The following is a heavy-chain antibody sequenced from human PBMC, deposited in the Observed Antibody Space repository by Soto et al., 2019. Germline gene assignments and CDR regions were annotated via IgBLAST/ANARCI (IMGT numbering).Heavy chain of an antibody. D-gene: IGHD4-4*01. CDR2: VFPRDFDV. CDR3: ARLVSLLQPIDS. J-gene: IGHJ5*01. Sequence: GESLEISCQTSGYTFTNHWIGWERQMPGGGLEWLGLVFPRDFDVRYSPSFEGQVTSSADRSTATDFLQWRSLEASDSALYFCARLVSLLQPIDSWGQGTPV. CDR1: GYTFTNHW. V-gene: IGHV5-51*01.